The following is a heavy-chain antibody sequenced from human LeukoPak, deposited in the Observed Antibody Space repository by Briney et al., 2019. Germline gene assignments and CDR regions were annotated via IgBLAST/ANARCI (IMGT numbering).Heavy chain of an antibody. CDR2: ISAYNGNT. V-gene: IGHV1-18*01. Sequence: ASVKVSCKASGYTFTSYGISWVRQAPGQGLEWMGWISAYNGNTNYAQKLQGRVTMTTDTSTSTAYMELRSLGSDDTAVYYCAGSPTYYDILTGYSIGDYWGQGTLVTVSS. CDR3: AGSPTYYDILTGYSIGDY. D-gene: IGHD3-9*01. CDR1: GYTFTSYG. J-gene: IGHJ4*02.